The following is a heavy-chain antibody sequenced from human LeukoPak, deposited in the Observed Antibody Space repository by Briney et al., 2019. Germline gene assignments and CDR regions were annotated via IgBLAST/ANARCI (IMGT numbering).Heavy chain of an antibody. J-gene: IGHJ4*02. CDR3: ARVETGSSGGYFDY. Sequence: ASVKVSCKASGYTFTRYGISWVRQAPGQGLEWMGWISAYNGNTNYAQKLQGRVTMTTDTSTSTAYMELRSLRSDHTAVYYCARVETGSSGGYFDYWGQGTLVTVSS. CDR1: GYTFTRYG. V-gene: IGHV1-18*01. CDR2: ISAYNGNT. D-gene: IGHD6-6*01.